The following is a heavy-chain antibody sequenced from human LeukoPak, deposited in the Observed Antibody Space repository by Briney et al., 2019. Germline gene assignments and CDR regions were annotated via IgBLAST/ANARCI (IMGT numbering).Heavy chain of an antibody. CDR1: GYTFTSYD. Sequence: ASVKVSCKASGYTFTSYDINWVRQATGQRLEWMGWMNPNSGNTGYAQKFQGRVTMTRNTSISTAYMELSSLRSEDTGVYYCARSDKGYVSDAWGQGTLVTVSS. CDR3: ARSDKGYVSDA. CDR2: MNPNSGNT. D-gene: IGHD3-16*01. V-gene: IGHV1-8*01. J-gene: IGHJ5*02.